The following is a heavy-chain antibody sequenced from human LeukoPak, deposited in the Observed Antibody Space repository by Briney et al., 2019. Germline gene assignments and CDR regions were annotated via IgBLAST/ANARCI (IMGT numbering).Heavy chain of an antibody. Sequence: GRSLRLSCVASGFTFSSSGMNWVRQAPGKGLEWVSSISSSSSHTYYADSAKGRFTISRDNSKNTLYLQMNSLRAEDTAVYYCATVYSSSPLRPMDVWGQGTTVTVSS. CDR1: GFTFSSSG. D-gene: IGHD2-2*01. J-gene: IGHJ6*02. CDR2: ISSSSSHT. V-gene: IGHV3-21*04. CDR3: ATVYSSSPLRPMDV.